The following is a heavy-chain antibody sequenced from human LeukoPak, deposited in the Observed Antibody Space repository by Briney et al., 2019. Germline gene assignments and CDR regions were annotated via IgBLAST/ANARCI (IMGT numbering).Heavy chain of an antibody. Sequence: GGSLRLSCAASGFTFSNAWLSWVRQAPGKGLEWVGRIKSKTDGGTTDYAAPVKGGFTISRDDSSNTLYLQMNSLKTEDTAVYYCTTLQGTMVRGVIITHFDYWGQGTLVTVSS. CDR1: GFTFSNAW. V-gene: IGHV3-15*01. CDR2: IKSKTDGGTT. J-gene: IGHJ4*02. D-gene: IGHD3-10*01. CDR3: TTLQGTMVRGVIITHFDY.